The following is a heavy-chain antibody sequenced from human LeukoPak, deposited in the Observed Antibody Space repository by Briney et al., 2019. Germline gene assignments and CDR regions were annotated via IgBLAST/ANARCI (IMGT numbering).Heavy chain of an antibody. D-gene: IGHD4-11*01. Sequence: SETLSLTCTVSGGSVSSGSYYWSWIRQPPGKGLEWIGYIYYSGSANYNPSLKSRVTISVDTSKNQFSLKLSSVTAADTAVYYCARAVIYSNYGYYYYYGMDVWGQGTTVTVSS. V-gene: IGHV4-61*01. CDR2: IYYSGSA. CDR3: ARAVIYSNYGYYYYYGMDV. J-gene: IGHJ6*02. CDR1: GGSVSSGSYY.